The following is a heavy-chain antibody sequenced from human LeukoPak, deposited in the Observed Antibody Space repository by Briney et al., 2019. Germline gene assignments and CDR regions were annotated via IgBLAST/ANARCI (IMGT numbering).Heavy chain of an antibody. CDR2: ISYDGSNK. D-gene: IGHD2-2*01. J-gene: IGHJ5*02. Sequence: PGGSLRLSCAASGFTFSSYGMHWVRQAPGKGLEWVAVISYDGSNKYYADSVKGRFTISRDNSKNTLYLQMNSLRAEDTAVYYCAKDWGGGIVVVPAAIGGFDPWGQGTLVTVSS. CDR3: AKDWGGGIVVVPAAIGGFDP. CDR1: GFTFSSYG. V-gene: IGHV3-30*18.